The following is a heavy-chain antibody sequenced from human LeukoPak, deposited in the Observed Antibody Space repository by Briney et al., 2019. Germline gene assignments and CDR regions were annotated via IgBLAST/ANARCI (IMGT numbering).Heavy chain of an antibody. J-gene: IGHJ3*02. CDR1: GFTVSSIH. V-gene: IGHV3-53*01. CDR3: ARESIEYSSSSGAFDI. D-gene: IGHD6-6*01. Sequence: PGGSLRLSCAASGFTVSSIHMVWVRQAPGKGLEWVSVTYTGGNSYYADSVKGRFIISRDISKNTLYLQMNSLRAEDSALYYCARESIEYSSSSGAFDIWGQGTMVTVSS. CDR2: TYTGGNS.